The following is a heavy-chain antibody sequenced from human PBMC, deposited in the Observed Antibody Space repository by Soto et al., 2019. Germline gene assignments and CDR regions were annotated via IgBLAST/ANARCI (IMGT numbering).Heavy chain of an antibody. CDR3: ARAGAGQEGYYYYGMDV. V-gene: IGHV6-1*01. CDR1: GDSVSSNSAA. D-gene: IGHD6-19*01. CDR2: TYYRSKWYN. J-gene: IGHJ6*02. Sequence: PSQTLSLTCAISGDSVSSNSAAWNWIRQSPSRGLEWLGRTYYRSKWYNDYAVSVKSRITINPDTSKNQFSLQLNSVTPEDTAVYYGARAGAGQEGYYYYGMDVWGQGTTVGVSS.